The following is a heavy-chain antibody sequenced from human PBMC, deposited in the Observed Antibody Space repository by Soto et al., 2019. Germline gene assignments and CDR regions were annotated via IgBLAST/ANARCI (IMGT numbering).Heavy chain of an antibody. J-gene: IGHJ5*02. CDR2: IYYSGST. Sequence: PSETLSLTCTVSGGSISSGDYYGSWIRQPPGKGLEWIGYIYYSGSTYYNPSLKSRVTISVDTSKNQFSLKLSSVTAADTAVYSCASFDYGDYDNWFDPWGQGTLVTVSS. V-gene: IGHV4-30-4*01. D-gene: IGHD4-17*01. CDR1: GGSISSGDYY. CDR3: ASFDYGDYDNWFDP.